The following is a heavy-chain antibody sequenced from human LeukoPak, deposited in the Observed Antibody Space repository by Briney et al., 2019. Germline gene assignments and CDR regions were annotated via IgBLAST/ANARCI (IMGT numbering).Heavy chain of an antibody. CDR1: SGSISTYY. V-gene: IGHV4-59*12. CDR2: IYYSGST. D-gene: IGHD5-12*01. Sequence: SETLSLTCTVSSGSISTYYWSWIRQHPGKGLEGSVYIYYSGSTCYNPSLKSRVVISVDTSKNQFSLKLKSVTAADTAVYYCARDRRWLRFHGFDIWGQGTMVTVSS. CDR3: ARDRRWLRFHGFDI. J-gene: IGHJ3*02.